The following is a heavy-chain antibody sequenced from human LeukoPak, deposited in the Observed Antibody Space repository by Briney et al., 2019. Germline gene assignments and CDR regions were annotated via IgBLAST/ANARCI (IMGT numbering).Heavy chain of an antibody. CDR1: GGSISSGDHY. V-gene: IGHV4-30-4*01. Sequence: SETLSLTCTVSGGSISSGDHYWSWIRQPPGKGLEWIGYIYYSGSTSYNPSLKSRVTISVDTSKNHFSLKLSSVTAADTAVYYCARDLSGFLFDYWGQGTLATVSS. J-gene: IGHJ4*02. CDR3: ARDLSGFLFDY. D-gene: IGHD2/OR15-2a*01. CDR2: IYYSGST.